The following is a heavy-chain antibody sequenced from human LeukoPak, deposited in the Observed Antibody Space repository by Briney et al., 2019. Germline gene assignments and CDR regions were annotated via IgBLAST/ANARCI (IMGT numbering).Heavy chain of an antibody. Sequence: ASVKVSCKASGYTFTGYYMHWVRQAPGQGLEWMGWINPNSGGTNYAQKFQGRVTMTRDTSISTAYMELSSPRSEDTAVYYCARVLNGDYEFDYWGQGTLVTVSS. D-gene: IGHD4-17*01. CDR3: ARVLNGDYEFDY. J-gene: IGHJ4*02. CDR1: GYTFTGYY. V-gene: IGHV1-2*02. CDR2: INPNSGGT.